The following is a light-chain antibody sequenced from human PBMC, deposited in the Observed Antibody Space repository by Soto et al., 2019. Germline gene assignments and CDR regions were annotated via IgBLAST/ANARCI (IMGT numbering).Light chain of an antibody. Sequence: QSVLTQPPSVSGAPGQRVTISCTGSSSNIGAGYDVHWYQQLPGTAPKLLIYGNTNRPSGVPDRFSGSKSGTSASLAITGLQAEDEGDFYCQSYDSSLGAYVFGTGTKVTVL. V-gene: IGLV1-40*01. CDR3: QSYDSSLGAYV. CDR1: SSNIGAGYD. J-gene: IGLJ1*01. CDR2: GNT.